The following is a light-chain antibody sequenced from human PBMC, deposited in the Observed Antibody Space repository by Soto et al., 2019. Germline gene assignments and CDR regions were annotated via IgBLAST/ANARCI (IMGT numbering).Light chain of an antibody. CDR2: GAS. CDR1: QSVTTR. J-gene: IGKJ2*01. Sequence: EIVLTQSPATLSVSPGERATLSCRASQSVTTRLAWYQQKPGQAPRLLIYGASTRATGIPARFSGSGSDIEFTLTISSLQSEDFAVYYCQQYNNWPPYTFGQGTKLEIK. CDR3: QQYNNWPPYT. V-gene: IGKV3-15*01.